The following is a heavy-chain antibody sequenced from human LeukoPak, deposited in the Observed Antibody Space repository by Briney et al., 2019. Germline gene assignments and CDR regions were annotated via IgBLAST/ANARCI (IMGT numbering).Heavy chain of an antibody. D-gene: IGHD2-2*01. J-gene: IGHJ4*02. CDR1: GFTLSSYR. V-gene: IGHV3-7*04. CDR2: IKQDGSDK. Sequence: HPGGSLRLSCAAWGFTLSSYRMSWARQAPGKGLEWVANIKQDGSDKYYVDSVKGRFTISRDNAKNSLYLQMNSLRAEDTAVYYCGRDYIGSSRGLCDFDYWGQGNLVTVSS. CDR3: GRDYIGSSRGLCDFDY.